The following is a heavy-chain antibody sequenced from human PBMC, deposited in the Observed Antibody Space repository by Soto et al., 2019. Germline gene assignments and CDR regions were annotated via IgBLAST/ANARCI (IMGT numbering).Heavy chain of an antibody. V-gene: IGHV1-46*01. CDR2: IDTRGGSA. CDR1: GYTFTRYN. CDR3: ARDLPRDLVRGSFDI. J-gene: IGHJ3*02. D-gene: IGHD3-10*02. Sequence: QAQLVQSGAEVKKPGASANISCKASGYTFTRYNIHWVRQAPGQGLEWMGIIDTRGGSADYTQRFQGRVTMTRDTSTGTVYMELSSLGSEDTAVYYSARDLPRDLVRGSFDIWGQGTLVTVSS.